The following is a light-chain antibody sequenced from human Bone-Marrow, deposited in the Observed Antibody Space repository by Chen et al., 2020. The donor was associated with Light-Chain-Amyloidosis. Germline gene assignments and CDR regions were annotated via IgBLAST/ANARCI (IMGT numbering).Light chain of an antibody. CDR3: MRGTHWPLT. V-gene: IGKV2-30*01. Sequence: DVVMTQSPLSLPVTLGQPASISCRSTQSLVNIAGNTYLSWFQQRPGQSPRRLIYKVSNRDVGVPDRFSGSGSGTDFTLKISRVEAEDVGVYYCMRGTHWPLTFGGGTNVEIK. CDR2: KVS. CDR1: QSLVNIAGNTY. J-gene: IGKJ4*01.